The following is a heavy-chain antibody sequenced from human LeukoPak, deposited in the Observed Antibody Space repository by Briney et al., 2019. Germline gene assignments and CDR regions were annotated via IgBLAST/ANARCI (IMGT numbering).Heavy chain of an antibody. D-gene: IGHD3-16*02. J-gene: IGHJ4*02. CDR1: GGSISTYY. V-gene: IGHV4-59*01. CDR3: ARDSPYVWGSYRPFDY. Sequence: SETLSLTCTVSGGSISTYYWSWIRQPPGKRLEWIGYIFHSGSTNYNPSLRGRVTISVDTSKTQFSLKLSSVTAADTAVYYCARDSPYVWGSYRPFDYWGQGTLVTVSS. CDR2: IFHSGST.